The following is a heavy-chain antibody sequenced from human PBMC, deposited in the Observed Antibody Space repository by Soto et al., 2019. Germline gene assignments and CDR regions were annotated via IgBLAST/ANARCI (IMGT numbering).Heavy chain of an antibody. D-gene: IGHD2-15*01. CDR3: ARDGCRGGSCSFDY. CDR1: GGTFRSYA. Sequence: QVQLVQSGAEVKKPGSSVKVSCKASGGTFRSYAISWVRQAPGQGLEWMGGIIPIFGTANYARKFQGRVTITADESTSTAYMELRSLRSEDTAVYYCARDGCRGGSCSFDYWGQGTLVTVSS. V-gene: IGHV1-69*12. CDR2: IIPIFGTA. J-gene: IGHJ4*02.